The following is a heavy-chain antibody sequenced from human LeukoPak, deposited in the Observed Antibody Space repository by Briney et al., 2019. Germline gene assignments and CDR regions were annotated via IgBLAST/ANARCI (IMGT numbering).Heavy chain of an antibody. CDR2: ISWNSASV. Sequence: GGSLRLSCAASGFTFDDYGMHWVRQAPGKGLEWVSSISWNSASVGYVDSVKGRFTISRNNAKNSLYLQMNSLRAEDTAFYYCAKDYGYSSSWYDYWGQGTLVTVSS. CDR3: AKDYGYSSSWYDY. CDR1: GFTFDDYG. J-gene: IGHJ4*02. V-gene: IGHV3-9*01. D-gene: IGHD6-13*01.